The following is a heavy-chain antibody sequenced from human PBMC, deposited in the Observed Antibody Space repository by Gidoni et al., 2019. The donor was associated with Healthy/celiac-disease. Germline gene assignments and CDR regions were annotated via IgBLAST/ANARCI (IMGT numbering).Heavy chain of an antibody. CDR1: GYTFSGYY. V-gene: IGHV1-2*04. D-gene: IGHD1-26*01. Sequence: QVQLVQSGAEVKKPGASVKVSCKASGYTFSGYYMPWVRQAPGQGLEWMGWINPNSGGTNYAQKFQGWVTMTRDTSISTAYMELSRLRSDDTAVYYCARDSAEWELLHTYYYYGMDVWGQGTTVTVSS. CDR3: ARDSAEWELLHTYYYYGMDV. J-gene: IGHJ6*02. CDR2: INPNSGGT.